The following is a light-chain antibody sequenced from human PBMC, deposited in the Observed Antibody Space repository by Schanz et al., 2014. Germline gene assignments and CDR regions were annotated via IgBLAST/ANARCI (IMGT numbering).Light chain of an antibody. CDR1: SSNIGAGYD. J-gene: IGLJ3*02. CDR3: ATWDDALTARV. CDR2: GNS. V-gene: IGLV1-40*01. Sequence: QSVLTQPPSVSGAPGQRVTISCTGSSSNIGAGYDVHWYQQLPGTAPKLLIYGNSNRPSGVPDRFSGSKSGTSASLAIIGLQSEDEADYYCATWDDALTARVFGGGTKLTVL.